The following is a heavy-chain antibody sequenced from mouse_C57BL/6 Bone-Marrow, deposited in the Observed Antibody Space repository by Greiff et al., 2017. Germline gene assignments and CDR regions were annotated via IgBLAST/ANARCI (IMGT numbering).Heavy chain of an antibody. D-gene: IGHD1-1*01. CDR2: IYPRSGNT. V-gene: IGHV1-81*01. J-gene: IGHJ4*01. Sequence: QVQLQQSGAELARPGASVKLSCKASGYTFTSYGISWVKQRTGQGLEWIGEIYPRSGNTYYNEKFKGKATLTADKSSSTAYMELRRLTSEDSAVYGCAREGYYGNDAMEYGGKGNSVTVSS. CDR3: AREGYYGNDAMEY. CDR1: GYTFTSYG.